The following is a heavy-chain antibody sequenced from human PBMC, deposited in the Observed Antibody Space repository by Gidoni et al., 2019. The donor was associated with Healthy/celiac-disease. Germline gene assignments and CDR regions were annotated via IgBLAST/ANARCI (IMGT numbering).Heavy chain of an antibody. Sequence: EVQLVESGGGLVKPGGSLRLSCAASAFTFSNAWMSWVRQAPGKGLEWVGRIKSKTDGGTTDYAAPVKGRFTISRDDSKNTLYLQMNSLKTEDTAVYYCTTSYSSGWYGLLGLGYWGQGTLVTVSS. D-gene: IGHD6-19*01. CDR1: AFTFSNAW. CDR3: TTSYSSGWYGLLGLGY. J-gene: IGHJ4*02. CDR2: IKSKTDGGTT. V-gene: IGHV3-15*01.